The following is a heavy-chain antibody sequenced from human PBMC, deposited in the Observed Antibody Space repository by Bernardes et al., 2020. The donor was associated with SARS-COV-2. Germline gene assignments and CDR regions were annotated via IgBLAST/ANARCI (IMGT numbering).Heavy chain of an antibody. D-gene: IGHD6-13*01. CDR2: IGTAGDT. Sequence: GGSLRLSCAASGFTFSSYDMHWVRQATGKGLEWVSAIGTAGDTYYPGSVMGRFTISRENAKNSLDLQMNSLRAEDTAVYYCARAGGAGTVDYNYVMDVWGRGTSVTVSS. J-gene: IGHJ6*02. CDR3: ARAGGAGTVDYNYVMDV. CDR1: GFTFSSYD. V-gene: IGHV3-13*01.